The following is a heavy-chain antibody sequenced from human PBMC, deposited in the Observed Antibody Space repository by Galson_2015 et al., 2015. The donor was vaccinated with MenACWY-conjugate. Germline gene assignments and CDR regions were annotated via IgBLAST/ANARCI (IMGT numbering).Heavy chain of an antibody. CDR1: GFTFSSYD. CDR2: IRYDGSLK. V-gene: IGHV3-30*02. Sequence: SLRLSCATSGFTFSSYDMHWVRQAPGKGLEWMAFIRYDGSLKYYAASVKGRFTISRDNSKSTLYLEMNSLRPEDTAIYYCANLFGEGVAWGQGTRVTVSS. J-gene: IGHJ5*02. CDR3: ANLFGEGVA. D-gene: IGHD4-17*01.